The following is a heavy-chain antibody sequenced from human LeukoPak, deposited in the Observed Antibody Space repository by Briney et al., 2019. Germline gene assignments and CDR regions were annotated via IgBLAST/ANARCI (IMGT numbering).Heavy chain of an antibody. J-gene: IGHJ4*02. CDR3: ARDGRVEMATIMYY. V-gene: IGHV3-7*01. Sequence: GGSLRLSCAASGFTFSSYWMSWVRQAPGKGLEWVANIKQDGSEKYYVDSVKGRFTISRDNAKNSLYLQMNSLRAEDTAVYYCARDGRVEMATIMYYWGQGTLVTVSS. CDR1: GFTFSSYW. D-gene: IGHD5-24*01. CDR2: IKQDGSEK.